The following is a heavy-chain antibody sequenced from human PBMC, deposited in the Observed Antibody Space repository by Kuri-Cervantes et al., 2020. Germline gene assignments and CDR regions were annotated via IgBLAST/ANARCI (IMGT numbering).Heavy chain of an antibody. V-gene: IGHV3-49*04. CDR3: TTERFGDIYHYYYMDV. CDR2: IRSKAYGGTT. CDR1: GFTFGDYA. D-gene: IGHD3-16*01. J-gene: IGHJ6*03. Sequence: GESLKISCTASGFTFGDYAMSWVRQAPGKGLEWVGFIRSKAYGGTTEYAASVKGRFTISRDDSKNTLYLQMNSLKTEDTAVYYCTTERFGDIYHYYYMDVWGKGTTVTVSS.